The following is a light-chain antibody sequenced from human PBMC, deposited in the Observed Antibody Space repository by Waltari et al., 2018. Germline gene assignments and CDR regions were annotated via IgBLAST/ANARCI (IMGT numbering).Light chain of an antibody. V-gene: IGKV1-5*03. CDR1: QTISTW. J-gene: IGKJ5*01. CDR2: RAS. Sequence: DIQMTQSTSTLSASVGDTVNITCRARQTISTWLAWYQQKSGKAPKLLIYRASTLQTGFPSSFIASGSGTEFTLTISSLHPGYLGTYYCQQYDSYLITFGQGTRLEIK. CDR3: QQYDSYLIT.